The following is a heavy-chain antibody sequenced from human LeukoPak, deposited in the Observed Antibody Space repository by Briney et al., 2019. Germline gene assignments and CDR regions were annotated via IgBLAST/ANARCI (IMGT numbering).Heavy chain of an antibody. CDR2: IYTSGST. J-gene: IGHJ4*02. Sequence: PSETLSLTCTVSGGSISSHYWSWIRQPPGKRLEWIGYIYTSGSTKYNPSLKSRVTISVETSKNQFSLKLSSVTAADTAVYYCARAFGDSSGAGQIDYWGQGTLVTVSS. CDR1: GGSISSHY. V-gene: IGHV4-4*09. D-gene: IGHD3-22*01. CDR3: ARAFGDSSGAGQIDY.